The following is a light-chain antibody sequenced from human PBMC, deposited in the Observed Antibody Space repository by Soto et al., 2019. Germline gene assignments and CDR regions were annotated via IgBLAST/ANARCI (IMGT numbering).Light chain of an antibody. V-gene: IGKV1-16*01. J-gene: IGKJ4*01. Sequence: DIQITQSPSALSASVGDRVAITCRAGQGISDYLAWFQQRPGKAPTYLIYPASSLQSGLPSRFSGSGSATDFSRTISSLQPEGFATYYCQQYNSSPRTLGVGSKVELK. CDR2: PAS. CDR3: QQYNSSPRT. CDR1: QGISDY.